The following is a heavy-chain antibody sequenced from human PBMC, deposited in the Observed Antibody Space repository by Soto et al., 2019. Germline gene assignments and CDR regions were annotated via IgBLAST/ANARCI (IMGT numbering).Heavy chain of an antibody. V-gene: IGHV4-31*03. D-gene: IGHD6-13*01. CDR2: IYYSGST. Sequence: SETLSLTCTVSGGSISSGGYYWSWIRQHPGKGLEWIGYIYYSGSTYYNPSLESRVTISVDTSKNQFSLKLSSVTAADTAVYYCARTRYSSSWYPFDYWGQGTLVTVSS. J-gene: IGHJ4*02. CDR3: ARTRYSSSWYPFDY. CDR1: GGSISSGGYY.